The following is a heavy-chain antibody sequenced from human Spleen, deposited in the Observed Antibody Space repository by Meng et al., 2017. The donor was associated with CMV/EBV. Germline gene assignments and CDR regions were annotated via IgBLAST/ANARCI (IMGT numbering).Heavy chain of an antibody. CDR3: ARGDSGTVGY. CDR2: INHSGST. D-gene: IGHD3-10*01. J-gene: IGHJ4*02. CDR1: GGSFSGDY. Sequence: QHADEGLVKPSGTPSLTCAVYGGSFSGDYWSWIRQPPGKGLEWIGEINHSGSTNYNPSPKSRVTISVDTSKNQFSLKLSSVTAADTAVYYCARGDSGTVGYWGQGTLVTVSS. V-gene: IGHV4-34*01.